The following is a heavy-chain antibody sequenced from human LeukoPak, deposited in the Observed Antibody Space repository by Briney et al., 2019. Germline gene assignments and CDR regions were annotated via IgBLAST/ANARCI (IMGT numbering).Heavy chain of an antibody. V-gene: IGHV3-23*01. CDR3: AKDRTTVTRHPGWDY. Sequence: GGSLRLSCAASGFTFSTYAMSWVRQAPGKGLEWVSGIGGSEGSTYYADSAKGRFTISRDNSKNTLYLQMNSLRAEDTAVYYCAKDRTTVTRHPGWDYWGQGTLVTVSS. CDR1: GFTFSTYA. D-gene: IGHD4-17*01. J-gene: IGHJ4*02. CDR2: IGGSEGST.